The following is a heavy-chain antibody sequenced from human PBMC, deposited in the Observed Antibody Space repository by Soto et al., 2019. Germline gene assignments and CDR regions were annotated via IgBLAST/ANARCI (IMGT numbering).Heavy chain of an antibody. D-gene: IGHD1-26*01. CDR2: INPNTGGT. CDR3: ARDDSGYSGSHYIDYFNF. J-gene: IGHJ4*02. Sequence: ASVKVSCKASGYTFTGYYMHWVRQAPGQGLEWMGWINPNTGGTNYAQKFQGWVTFTRDTSAGTTYMELSSLTSEDTAIYYCARDDSGYSGSHYIDYFNFWGQGTLVTVSS. CDR1: GYTFTGYY. V-gene: IGHV1-2*04.